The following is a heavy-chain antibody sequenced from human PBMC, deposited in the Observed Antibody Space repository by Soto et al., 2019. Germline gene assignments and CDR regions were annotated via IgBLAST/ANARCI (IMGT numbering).Heavy chain of an antibody. CDR1: GFTVSTKY. CDR3: ARDPGAADY. CDR2: IYSGGST. D-gene: IGHD7-27*01. J-gene: IGHJ4*02. Sequence: EVQLVESGGGLVQPGGSLRLSCAASGFTVSTKYMSWVRQAPGKGLEWVSVIYSGGSTFYADSVRGRITISRDNSKNTVNLQMNSLRAEDTAVYYRARDPGAADYWGQGTLVTVSS. V-gene: IGHV3-66*01.